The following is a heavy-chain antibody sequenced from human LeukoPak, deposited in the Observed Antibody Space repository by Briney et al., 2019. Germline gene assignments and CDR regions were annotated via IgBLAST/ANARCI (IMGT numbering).Heavy chain of an antibody. CDR2: ISWDGGST. J-gene: IGHJ3*02. CDR1: GFTFDDYT. Sequence: GGSLRLSCAASGFTFDDYTMHWVRQAPGKGLEWVSLISWDGGSTYYADSVKGRFTISRDNSKNPLYLQMNSLRTEDTALYYCAKDTSIAARPGAFDIWGQGTMVTVSS. D-gene: IGHD6-6*01. V-gene: IGHV3-43*01. CDR3: AKDTSIAARPGAFDI.